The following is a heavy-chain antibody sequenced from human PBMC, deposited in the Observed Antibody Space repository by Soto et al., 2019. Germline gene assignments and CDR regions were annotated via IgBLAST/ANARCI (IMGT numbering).Heavy chain of an antibody. D-gene: IGHD4-17*01. Sequence: QVQLVQSGAEVKKPGSSVKVSCKASGGTFSSYTISWVRQAPGQGLEWMGRIIPILGIANYAQKFQGRVTITADKSTSTAYMELSSLRSEDTPVYYCARDQPGSGATVTTTGVAFDIWGQGTMVTVSS. J-gene: IGHJ3*02. CDR1: GGTFSSYT. V-gene: IGHV1-69*08. CDR2: IIPILGIA. CDR3: ARDQPGSGATVTTTGVAFDI.